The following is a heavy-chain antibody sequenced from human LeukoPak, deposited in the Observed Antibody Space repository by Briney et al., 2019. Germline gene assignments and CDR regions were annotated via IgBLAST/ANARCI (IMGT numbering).Heavy chain of an antibody. CDR1: GFTVSSNY. CDR3: ARDHFGATFEY. J-gene: IGHJ4*02. CDR2: IYSGGST. Sequence: GGSLRLSCAASGFTVSSNYMSWVRQAPGKGPEWVSVIYSGGSTYYADSVKGRFTISRDNSKNTLYLQMNSLRAEDTAVYYCARDHFGATFEYWGQGTLVTVSS. D-gene: IGHD1-26*01. V-gene: IGHV3-66*01.